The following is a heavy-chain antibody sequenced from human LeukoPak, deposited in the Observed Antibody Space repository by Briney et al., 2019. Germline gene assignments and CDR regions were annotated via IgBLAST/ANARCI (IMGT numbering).Heavy chain of an antibody. Sequence: ASVKVSCKASGYTFTGYYMHWVRQAPGQGLEWMGGIIPIFGTANYAQKFQGRVTITTDESTSTAYMELSSLRSEDTAVYYCARAVERGYYMDVWGKGTTVTVSS. CDR2: IIPIFGTA. CDR3: ARAVERGYYMDV. J-gene: IGHJ6*03. V-gene: IGHV1-69*05. CDR1: GYTFTGYY. D-gene: IGHD5-24*01.